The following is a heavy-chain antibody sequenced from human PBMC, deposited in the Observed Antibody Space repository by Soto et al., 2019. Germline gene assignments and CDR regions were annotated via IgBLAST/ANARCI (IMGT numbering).Heavy chain of an antibody. CDR2: VSHDGRNT. CDR1: GFTFSDYA. CDR3: AKGGRQWLVTSDFNY. Sequence: VQLVESGGGVVQPGRSLRLSCAASGFTFSDYAMHWVRQAPGKGLEWVAVVSHDGRNTHYADSVKGRFTISRDSSKNPVSLEMTSRRAEDTAVYYGAKGGRQWLVTSDFNYGGQGALVTVSP. D-gene: IGHD6-19*01. V-gene: IGHV3-30*18. J-gene: IGHJ4*02.